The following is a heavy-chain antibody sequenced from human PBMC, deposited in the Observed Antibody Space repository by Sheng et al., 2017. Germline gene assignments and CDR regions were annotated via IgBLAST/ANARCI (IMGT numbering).Heavy chain of an antibody. CDR1: GFTFNNHP. Sequence: QVQLVESGGGVVQPGRSLRLSCAASGFTFNNHPMHWVRQAPGKGLECVGVISYDGSETYYADSVKGRFSISRDNSKKTLYLQMNSLRVEDTAVYYCAKSGIIRYYNYYMDVWGQGTTVTVSS. J-gene: IGHJ6*03. CDR2: ISYDGSET. V-gene: IGHV3-30*04. CDR3: AKSGIIRYYNYYMDV. D-gene: IGHD5-12*01.